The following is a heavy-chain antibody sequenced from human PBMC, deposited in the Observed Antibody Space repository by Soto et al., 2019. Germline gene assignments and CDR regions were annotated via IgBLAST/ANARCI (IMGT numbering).Heavy chain of an antibody. D-gene: IGHD3-22*01. J-gene: IGHJ4*02. CDR3: ARDRPHSSAYWWLDY. CDR1: GYTFTSTW. CDR2: INPYGGAA. V-gene: IGHV1-46*01. Sequence: ASVKVSCKASGYTFTSTWMHWVRQAPGQGLEWMGIINPYGGAATYAEKFQGRVTMTRDTSTATDYMELSSLRSEDTAMYYCARDRPHSSAYWWLDYWGQGTQVTVSS.